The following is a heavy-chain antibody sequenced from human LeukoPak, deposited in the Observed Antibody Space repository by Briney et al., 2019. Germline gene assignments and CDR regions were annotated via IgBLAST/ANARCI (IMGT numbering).Heavy chain of an antibody. CDR3: ARQPLLGSYWFFDL. CDR1: GGSFSGYY. J-gene: IGHJ2*01. V-gene: IGHV4-34*01. Sequence: SETLSLTCAVYGGSFSGYYWSWIRQPPGKGLEWIGEINHSGSTNYIPSLKSRVTISVDTSKNHFSLTLSSVTAADTAVYYCARQPLLGSYWFFDLWGRGTLVTVSS. CDR2: INHSGST. D-gene: IGHD2-8*02.